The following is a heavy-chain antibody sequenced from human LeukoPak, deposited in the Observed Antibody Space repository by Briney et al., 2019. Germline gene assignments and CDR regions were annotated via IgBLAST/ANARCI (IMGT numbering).Heavy chain of an antibody. D-gene: IGHD6-19*01. CDR1: GFTFGDFA. CDR2: KNGDGGST. J-gene: IGHJ4*02. Sequence: GGSLRLSCAASGFTFGDFAMHWVRQTPGKGLEWVSLKNGDGGSTYYADSVKGRFTISRDNSKNSLYPQMNSLRNEDTALYYCAKGKYSSGWFPFDSWGQGTPVTVSS. V-gene: IGHV3-43*02. CDR3: AKGKYSSGWFPFDS.